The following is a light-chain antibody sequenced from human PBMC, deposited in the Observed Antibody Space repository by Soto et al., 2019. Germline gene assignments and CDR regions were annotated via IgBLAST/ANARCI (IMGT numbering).Light chain of an antibody. CDR1: QRVGSN. CDR2: RTS. J-gene: IGKJ4*01. V-gene: IGKV3-15*01. CDR3: QQYNNWPRAT. Sequence: DIVLTQSPGTLSLSPGERATLSCRASQRVGSNYLAWYQQKPGQAPRLLMFRTSSRATGFPARFSGSGSGTEFNLTISSLQSEDFGVYYCQQYNNWPRATFGGGTKVDIK.